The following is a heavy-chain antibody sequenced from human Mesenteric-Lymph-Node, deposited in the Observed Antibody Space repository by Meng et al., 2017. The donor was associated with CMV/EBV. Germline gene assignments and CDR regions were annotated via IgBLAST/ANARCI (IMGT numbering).Heavy chain of an antibody. J-gene: IGHJ4*02. CDR2: IRSKAYGGTT. D-gene: IGHD2-21*01. V-gene: IGHV3-49*04. Sequence: GESLKISCTASGFTFGDYAMSWVRQAPGKGLEWVGFIRSKAYGGTTEYAASVKGRFTISRDDSKSIAYLQMNSLKTEDTAVYYCTRGSLYCGGDCYPFSDDYWGQGTLVTLSS. CDR3: TRGSLYCGGDCYPFSDDY. CDR1: GFTFGDYA.